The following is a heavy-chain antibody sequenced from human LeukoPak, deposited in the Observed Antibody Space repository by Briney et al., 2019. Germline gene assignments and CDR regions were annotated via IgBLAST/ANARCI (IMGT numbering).Heavy chain of an antibody. J-gene: IGHJ4*02. D-gene: IGHD2-2*01. Sequence: SETLSLTCAVYGDSISSNKWWSWVRQPPGKGLEWIGEIYHSGRTNYNPSLKSRATISVDKSKNQLSLKLNSVTAADTAVYYCVSSTGREFIYGDYWGQGTLVTVSS. CDR2: IYHSGRT. CDR1: GDSISSNKW. V-gene: IGHV4-4*02. CDR3: VSSTGREFIYGDY.